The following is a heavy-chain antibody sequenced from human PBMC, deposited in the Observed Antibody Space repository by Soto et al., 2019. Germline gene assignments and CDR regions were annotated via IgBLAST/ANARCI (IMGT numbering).Heavy chain of an antibody. Sequence: SVKVSCKASGGTFSSYAISWVRQAPGQGLEWMGGIIPIFGTANYAQKFQGRVTITADKSTSTAYMELSSLRSEDTAVYYCARTINDTAMVHPYYFDYWGQGTLVTVSS. CDR3: ARTINDTAMVHPYYFDY. V-gene: IGHV1-69*06. J-gene: IGHJ4*02. CDR1: GGTFSSYA. D-gene: IGHD5-18*01. CDR2: IIPIFGTA.